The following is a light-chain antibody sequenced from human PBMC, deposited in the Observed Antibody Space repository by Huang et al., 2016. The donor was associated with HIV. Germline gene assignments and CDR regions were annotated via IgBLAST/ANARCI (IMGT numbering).Light chain of an antibody. J-gene: IGKJ4*01. CDR3: QQYNDWPPLT. V-gene: IGKV3-15*01. CDR2: GAS. CDR1: HSVDSD. Sequence: EIEMTQSPATLSVSPGERATLSCRASHSVDSDLAWYQQKPGQAPRLLIYGASTRATCGLAKFNATGSGTEFSLTITNLQVDDFAVYYCQQYNDWPPLTFGGGTKVEI.